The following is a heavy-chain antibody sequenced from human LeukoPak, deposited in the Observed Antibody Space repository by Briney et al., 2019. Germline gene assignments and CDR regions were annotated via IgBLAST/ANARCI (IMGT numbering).Heavy chain of an antibody. J-gene: IGHJ4*02. D-gene: IGHD1-26*01. CDR3: ARDLEPVVWELPLSAGY. Sequence: ASVKVSCKASGYTFTSYGISWVRQAPGQGLEWMGWISAYNGNTNYAQKLQGRVTMTTDTSTSTAYMERRSLRSDDTAVYYCARDLEPVVWELPLSAGYWGQGTLVTVSS. V-gene: IGHV1-18*01. CDR2: ISAYNGNT. CDR1: GYTFTSYG.